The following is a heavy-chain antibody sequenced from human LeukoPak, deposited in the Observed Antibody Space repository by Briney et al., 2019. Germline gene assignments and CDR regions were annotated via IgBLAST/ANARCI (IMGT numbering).Heavy chain of an antibody. CDR1: RFTFSSYG. Sequence: PGGSLKLSCTASRFTFSSYGMSWVRQAPGKGLEWVASISGGGGTTYNTDAVKGRFTISRDYSKSTVSLQMSSLRVEDTAVYYCAKGGAYGSGSYFDYWGQGTLVTVSS. J-gene: IGHJ4*02. V-gene: IGHV3-23*01. CDR3: AKGGAYGSGSYFDY. D-gene: IGHD3-10*01. CDR2: ISGGGGTT.